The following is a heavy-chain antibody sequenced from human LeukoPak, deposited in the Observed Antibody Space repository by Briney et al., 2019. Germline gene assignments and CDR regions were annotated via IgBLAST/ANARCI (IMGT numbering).Heavy chain of an antibody. CDR3: ARRSERGSGSDI. CDR2: IIPIFGTA. CDR1: GYTFTSYD. D-gene: IGHD6-19*01. J-gene: IGHJ3*02. V-gene: IGHV1-69*13. Sequence: ASVKVSCKASGYTFTSYDINWVRQAPGQGLEWMGGIIPIFGTANYAQRFQGRVTITADESTSTAYMELSSLRSEDTAVYYCARRSERGSGSDIWGQGTMVTVSS.